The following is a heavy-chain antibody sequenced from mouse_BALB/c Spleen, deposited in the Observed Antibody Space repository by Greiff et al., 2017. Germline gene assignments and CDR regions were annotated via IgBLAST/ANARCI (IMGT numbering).Heavy chain of an antibody. Sequence: EVKLEESGGGLVQPGGSMKLSCVASGFTFSNYWMNWVRQSPEKGLEWVAEIRLKSNNYATHYAESVKGRFTISRDDSKSSVYLQMNNLRAEDTGIYYCTRGYFDVWGAGTTVTVSS. J-gene: IGHJ1*01. CDR3: TRGYFDV. V-gene: IGHV6-6*02. CDR2: IRLKSNNYAT. CDR1: GFTFSNYW.